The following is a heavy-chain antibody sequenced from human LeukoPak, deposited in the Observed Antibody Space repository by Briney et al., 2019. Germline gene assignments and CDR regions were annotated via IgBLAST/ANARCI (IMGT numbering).Heavy chain of an antibody. V-gene: IGHV4-39*07. CDR2: IYYSGST. J-gene: IGHJ5*02. CDR1: GGSISSGDYY. Sequence: PSETLSLTCTVSGGSISSGDYYWSWIRQPPGKGLEWIGSIYYSGSTYYNPSLKSRVTISVDTSKNQFSLKLSSVTAADTAVYYCARDGGSRPFDPWGQGTLVTVSS. CDR3: ARDGGSRPFDP. D-gene: IGHD3-16*01.